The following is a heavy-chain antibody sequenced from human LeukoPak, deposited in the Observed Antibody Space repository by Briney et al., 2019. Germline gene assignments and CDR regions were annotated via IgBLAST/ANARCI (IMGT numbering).Heavy chain of an antibody. Sequence: GRSLRLSCAASGLTFSNHGMHWVRQAPGKGLEWVAVIWYDGSIQYYADSVKGRFTISRDNSENTVSLQMNSLRAEDTAVYYCVRDWRSLYLDFWGPGTLVAVSS. J-gene: IGHJ4*02. CDR3: VRDWRSLYLDF. CDR2: IWYDGSIQ. V-gene: IGHV3-33*01. CDR1: GLTFSNHG. D-gene: IGHD3-3*01.